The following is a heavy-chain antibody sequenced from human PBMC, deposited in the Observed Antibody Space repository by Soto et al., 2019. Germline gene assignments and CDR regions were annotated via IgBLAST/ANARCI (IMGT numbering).Heavy chain of an antibody. D-gene: IGHD1-26*01. CDR3: AKDYFFGSGSYSAFDY. CDR1: GFTFSSYA. V-gene: IGHV3-23*01. Sequence: GGSLRLSCAASGFTFSSYAMSWVRQAPGKGLEWVSAISGRGGSTYYADSVTGRFTISRDNSKNTLYLQMNSLRAEDTDVYYCAKDYFFGSGSYSAFDYWGQGTLVTVSS. J-gene: IGHJ4*02. CDR2: ISGRGGST.